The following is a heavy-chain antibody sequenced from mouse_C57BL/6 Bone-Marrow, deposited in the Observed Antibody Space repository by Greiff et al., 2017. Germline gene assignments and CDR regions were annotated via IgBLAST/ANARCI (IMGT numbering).Heavy chain of an antibody. CDR2: ISGGGGNT. CDR3: SRQVTTVLATKYFDV. Sequence: EVKLVESGGGLVKPGGSLKLSCAASGFTFSSYTMSWVRQTPEKRLQWVAAISGGGGNTYSPASVQGRFTISRDNDKNILYLQMSSLRSEDTALYYCSRQVTTVLATKYFDVWGTGTTVTVSS. CDR1: GFTFSSYT. J-gene: IGHJ1*03. V-gene: IGHV5-9*01. D-gene: IGHD1-1*01.